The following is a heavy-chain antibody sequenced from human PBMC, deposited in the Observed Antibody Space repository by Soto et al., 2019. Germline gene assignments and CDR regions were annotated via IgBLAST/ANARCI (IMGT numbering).Heavy chain of an antibody. Sequence: SETLSLTCAVSGYSVSSGYYWGWIRQPPGKGLEWIGSIYHSGSTYYNPSLKSRVTISVDTSKNQFSLKLSSVTAADTAVYYCARQIVGATKNYYYYGMDVWGQGTTVTVSS. CDR1: GYSVSSGYY. CDR2: IYHSGST. D-gene: IGHD1-26*01. V-gene: IGHV4-38-2*01. J-gene: IGHJ6*02. CDR3: ARQIVGATKNYYYYGMDV.